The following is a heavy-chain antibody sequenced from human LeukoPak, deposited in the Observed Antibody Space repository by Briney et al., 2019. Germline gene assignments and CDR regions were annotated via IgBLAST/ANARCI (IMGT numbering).Heavy chain of an antibody. J-gene: IGHJ4*02. V-gene: IGHV3-53*01. D-gene: IGHD3-22*01. CDR2: IYSGGNA. Sequence: GVSLRLSCAASGFTVSSNYMNWVRQAPGKGLEWVSVIYSGGNAYYADSVKGRFTVSRDNSKSTLYLQMNSLRVEDTAVYYCARVRYYYDSSGYKPVDYWGQGTLVTVSS. CDR1: GFTVSSNY. CDR3: ARVRYYYDSSGYKPVDY.